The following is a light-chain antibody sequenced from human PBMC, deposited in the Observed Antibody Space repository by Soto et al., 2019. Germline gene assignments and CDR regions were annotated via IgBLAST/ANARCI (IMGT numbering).Light chain of an antibody. J-gene: IGKJ2*01. Sequence: EIVLTQSPGTLSLSPGERATLSCRASQSINSKFLAWYQQQPGQAPRLLIYGGFSRATGFPDRFGGSGFGTGFTLSISRLEPEDFAVYFCQQYGSSPYTFGQGTKLEVK. CDR2: GGF. CDR1: QSINSKF. V-gene: IGKV3-20*01. CDR3: QQYGSSPYT.